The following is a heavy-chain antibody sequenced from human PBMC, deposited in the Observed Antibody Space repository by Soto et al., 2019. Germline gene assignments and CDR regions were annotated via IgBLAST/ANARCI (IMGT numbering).Heavy chain of an antibody. CDR1: GFTFSDFA. D-gene: IGHD5-12*01. J-gene: IGHJ4*02. V-gene: IGHV3-23*01. CDR2: LSGSGGTV. Sequence: HPGGSLRLSCAASGFTFSDFAMSWVRQAPGKGLEWVSTLSGSGGTVNYADSVKGRFTISRDNSIHTLYLHMNSLKPEDTALYYCEKDGVATLSPYYFDSWGQGTLVTVSS. CDR3: EKDGVATLSPYYFDS.